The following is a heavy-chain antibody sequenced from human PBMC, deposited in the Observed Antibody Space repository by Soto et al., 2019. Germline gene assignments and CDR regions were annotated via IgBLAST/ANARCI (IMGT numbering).Heavy chain of an antibody. V-gene: IGHV3-11*05. J-gene: IGHJ6*02. Sequence: QVQLVESGGGLVKPGGSLRLSCAASGLTISDYYMSWIRQAPGKGLEWVSYISSSGSYTNYADSVKGRFTISRDSAKNSLYLQMNSLRAEDTVVYYCARAANGPVGPGGMDVWGQGTTITVSS. CDR1: GLTISDYY. CDR3: ARAANGPVGPGGMDV. CDR2: ISSSGSYT. D-gene: IGHD1-26*01.